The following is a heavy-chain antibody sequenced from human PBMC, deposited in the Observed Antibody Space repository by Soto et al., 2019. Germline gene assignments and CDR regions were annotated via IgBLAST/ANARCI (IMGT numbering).Heavy chain of an antibody. J-gene: IGHJ4*02. D-gene: IGHD6-13*01. CDR1: GFTFSSYW. CDR3: ARYTYSSSWFDY. Sequence: GGSLRLACVASGFTFSSYWMSGVRQAPGKGLELVANIKQDGSEKYYVGSVKGRFTISRDNAKNSLYLQMNSLRADDTAVYYCARYTYSSSWFDYWGQGTLVTVSS. CDR2: IKQDGSEK. V-gene: IGHV3-7*03.